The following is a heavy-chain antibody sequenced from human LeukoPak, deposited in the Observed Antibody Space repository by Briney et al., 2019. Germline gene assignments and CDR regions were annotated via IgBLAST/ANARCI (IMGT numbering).Heavy chain of an antibody. Sequence: PSETLSLTCSVSGYSISSAYYWGWIRQPPGKGLEWIGTMYHSGSTNYNPSLKSRVTISVDTSKNQFSLKLSSVTAADTAVYYCARVTIAAAGNFDYWGQGTLVTVSS. CDR3: ARVTIAAAGNFDY. D-gene: IGHD6-13*01. V-gene: IGHV4-38-2*02. CDR1: GYSISSAYY. CDR2: MYHSGST. J-gene: IGHJ4*02.